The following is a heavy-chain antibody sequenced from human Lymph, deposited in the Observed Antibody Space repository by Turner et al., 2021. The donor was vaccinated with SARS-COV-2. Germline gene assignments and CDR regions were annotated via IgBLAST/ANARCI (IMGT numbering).Heavy chain of an antibody. CDR2: IYYSGST. D-gene: IGHD4-17*01. CDR3: ARDRTSYGDYCADYYYGMDV. Sequence: QVQLQESGPGLVMPSETLSLTCTVSGGSISSYFWLWIRQPPGTGLEWIAYIYYSGSTNYNPSLKSRVNISVDTSKNQFSLRLSSVTAADTAVYYCARDRTSYGDYCADYYYGMDVWGQGTTVTVSS. V-gene: IGHV4-59*13. J-gene: IGHJ6*02. CDR1: GGSISSYF.